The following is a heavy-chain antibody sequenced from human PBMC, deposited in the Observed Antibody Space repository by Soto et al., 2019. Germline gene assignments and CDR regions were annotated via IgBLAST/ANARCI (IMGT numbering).Heavy chain of an antibody. CDR1: GGTFSSYA. V-gene: IGHV1-69*01. J-gene: IGHJ4*02. CDR3: ARTNRRVVLFDY. CDR2: IIPIFGTA. Sequence: QVQLVQSGAEVKKPGSSAKVSCKASGGTFSSYAISWVRQAPGQGLEWMGGIIPIFGTANYAQKFQGRVTITADESTSTPYMELSSLRSEDTAVYYCARTNRRVVLFDYWGQGTLVTVSS. D-gene: IGHD3-22*01.